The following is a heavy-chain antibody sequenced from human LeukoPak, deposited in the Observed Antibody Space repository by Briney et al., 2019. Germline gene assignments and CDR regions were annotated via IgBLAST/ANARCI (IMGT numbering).Heavy chain of an antibody. J-gene: IGHJ4*02. Sequence: SETLSLTCAVSGGSLSSGSYSWSWIRQPPGKGLEWIGYIYHSGSTHYNPSLYSRVIISVDTSENQFSLKLNSVTAADTAVYYCARDRGSYRFDYWGQGTLVTVSS. CDR3: ARDRGSYRFDY. D-gene: IGHD1-26*01. CDR1: GGSLSSGSYS. CDR2: IYHSGST. V-gene: IGHV4-30-2*01.